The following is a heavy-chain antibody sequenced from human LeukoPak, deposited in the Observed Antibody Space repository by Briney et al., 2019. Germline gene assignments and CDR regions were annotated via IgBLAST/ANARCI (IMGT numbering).Heavy chain of an antibody. CDR1: GGTFSSYA. CDR3: ARGVSGYQGYYNMDV. D-gene: IGHD3-22*01. CDR2: IIPIFGTA. J-gene: IGHJ6*03. Sequence: SVKVSCKASGGTFSSYAINWVRQAPGQGLEWVGRIIPIFGTANYAQKFQGRVTITTDDSTRTPYMELSSLRSEDTAVYYCARGVSGYQGYYNMDVWDKGTTVTVSS. V-gene: IGHV1-69*05.